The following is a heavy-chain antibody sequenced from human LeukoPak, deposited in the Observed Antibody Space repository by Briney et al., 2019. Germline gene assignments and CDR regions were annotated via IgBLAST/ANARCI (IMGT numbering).Heavy chain of an antibody. Sequence: SETLSLTCAVYGGSFSGYYWSWIRQPPGKGLEWIGEINHSGSTNYNPSLKSRVTISVDTSKNQFSLKLSSVTAADTAVYYCARGGPGGYCSSTSCNRYYYYMDVWGKGTTVTISS. V-gene: IGHV4-34*01. J-gene: IGHJ6*03. CDR1: GGSFSGYY. CDR2: INHSGST. CDR3: ARGGPGGYCSSTSCNRYYYYMDV. D-gene: IGHD2-2*01.